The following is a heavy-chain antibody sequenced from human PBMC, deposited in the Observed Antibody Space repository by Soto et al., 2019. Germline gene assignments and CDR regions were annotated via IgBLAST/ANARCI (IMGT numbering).Heavy chain of an antibody. Sequence: EVQLVESGGGLVKPGGSLRLSCAASGFTFSSYSMNWVRQAPGKGLEWVSSISSSSSYIYYADSVKGRFTISRDNDKNALYLQMNSLRAEDTAVYYCAREGSPAAGLTEYFQHWGQGTLVTVSS. CDR3: AREGSPAAGLTEYFQH. J-gene: IGHJ1*01. CDR2: ISSSSSYI. D-gene: IGHD6-13*01. V-gene: IGHV3-21*01. CDR1: GFTFSSYS.